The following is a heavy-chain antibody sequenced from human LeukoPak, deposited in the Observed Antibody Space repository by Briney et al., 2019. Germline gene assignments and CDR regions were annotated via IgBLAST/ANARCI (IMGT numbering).Heavy chain of an antibody. CDR1: GFTFSSYG. Sequence: GGSLRLSCAASGFTFSSYGMHWVRQAPGKGLEWVAFIRYDGSNKYYADCVKGRFTISRDNSKNTLYLQMNSLRAEDTAVYYCAKEQVGAVNFDYWGQGTLVTVSS. CDR2: IRYDGSNK. CDR3: AKEQVGAVNFDY. J-gene: IGHJ4*02. V-gene: IGHV3-30*02. D-gene: IGHD1-26*01.